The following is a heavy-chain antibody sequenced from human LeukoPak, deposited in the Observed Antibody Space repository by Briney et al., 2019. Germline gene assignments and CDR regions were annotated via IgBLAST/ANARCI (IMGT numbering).Heavy chain of an antibody. CDR3: ARSPSYCSGGSCYSDHFDY. V-gene: IGHV1-69*13. CDR1: GGTLSRYA. J-gene: IGHJ4*02. CDR2: IIPIFGTA. D-gene: IGHD2-15*01. Sequence: ASVKVSCKASGGTLSRYAISWVRQAPGQGLEWMGGIIPIFGTANYAQKFQGRVTIIADESTSTAYMELSSLRSEDTAVYYCARSPSYCSGGSCYSDHFDYWGQGTLVTVSS.